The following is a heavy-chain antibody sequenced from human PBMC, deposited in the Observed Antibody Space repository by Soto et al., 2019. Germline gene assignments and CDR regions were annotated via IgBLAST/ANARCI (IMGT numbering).Heavy chain of an antibody. CDR1: GFTFSSYG. V-gene: IGHV3-33*01. Sequence: QVQLVESGGGVVQPGRSLRLSCAASGFTFSSYGMHWVRQAPGKGLEWVAVIWYDGSNKYYADSVKGRFTISRDNSKNTLYLQMNSLRAEDTAVYYCARINPPESYYYYGMDVWGQGTTVTVSS. J-gene: IGHJ6*02. CDR3: ARINPPESYYYYGMDV. CDR2: IWYDGSNK.